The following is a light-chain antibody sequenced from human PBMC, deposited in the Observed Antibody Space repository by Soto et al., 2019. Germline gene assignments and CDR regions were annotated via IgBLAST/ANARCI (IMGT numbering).Light chain of an antibody. Sequence: AIQLTQSPSSLSASVGDRVTITCRASQDIRGALAWYQQKPGKPPKLLIFDVSSLQSGVPSRFSGSGSGTDFTLHIRRLQPENFATYFRQQFNTYPITFRQGTRLEIK. V-gene: IGKV1-13*02. CDR1: QDIRGA. CDR2: DVS. CDR3: QQFNTYPIT. J-gene: IGKJ5*01.